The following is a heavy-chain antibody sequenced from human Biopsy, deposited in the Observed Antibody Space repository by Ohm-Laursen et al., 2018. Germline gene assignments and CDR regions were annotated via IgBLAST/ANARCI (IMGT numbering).Heavy chain of an antibody. CDR3: AKARTLDTAIDFDY. CDR2: FYSSGSS. J-gene: IGHJ4*02. V-gene: IGHV4-4*07. CDR1: GDPISNSY. Sequence: PGTLSLTCIVSGDPISNSYWTWIRQPAGKGLEWIGRFYSSGSSSYNPSLKSRVTMSIDASMNQFSLKLTSVTAADTAVYYCAKARTLDTAIDFDYWGQGTLVTVSS. D-gene: IGHD5-18*01.